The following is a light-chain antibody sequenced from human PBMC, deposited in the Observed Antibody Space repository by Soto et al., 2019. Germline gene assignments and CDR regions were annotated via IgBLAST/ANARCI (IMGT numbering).Light chain of an antibody. V-gene: IGLV2-14*03. CDR1: SSDVGGYNY. CDR2: DVS. J-gene: IGLJ2*01. CDR3: SSYTAITTTRV. Sequence: QSALTQPASVSGSPGQSITISCTGTSSDVGGYNYVSWYQQHPGKAPQLMIYDVSSRPSGVSHRFSGSKSGTTASLTISGLQAEDEACYFCSSYTAITTTRVFGGGTKLTVL.